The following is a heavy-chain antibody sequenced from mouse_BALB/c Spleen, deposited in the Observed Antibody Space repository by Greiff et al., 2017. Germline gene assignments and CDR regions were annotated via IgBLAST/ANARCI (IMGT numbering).Heavy chain of an antibody. J-gene: IGHJ2*01. Sequence: EVKLVESGGGLVQPGGSRKLSCAASGFTFSSFGMHWVRQAPEKGLEWVAYISSGSSTIYYADTVKGRFTISRDNPKNTLFLQMTSLRSEDTAMYYCARDYNHYFDYWGQGTTLTVSS. V-gene: IGHV5-17*02. CDR1: GFTFSSFG. CDR3: ARDYNHYFDY. CDR2: ISSGSSTI. D-gene: IGHD1-3*01.